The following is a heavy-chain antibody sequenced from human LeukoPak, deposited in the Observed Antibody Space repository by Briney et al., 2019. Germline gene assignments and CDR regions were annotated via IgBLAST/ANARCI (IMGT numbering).Heavy chain of an antibody. Sequence: SQTLSLTCTVSGGSISSGSYYWSWIRQPAGKGLEWIGSIYYSGSTYYNPSLKSRVTISVDTSKNQFFLKLSSVTAADTAVYYCASYSMVRGARDAFDIWGQGTMVTVSS. D-gene: IGHD3-10*01. V-gene: IGHV4-30-2*03. CDR2: IYYSGST. CDR3: ASYSMVRGARDAFDI. J-gene: IGHJ3*02. CDR1: GGSISSGSYY.